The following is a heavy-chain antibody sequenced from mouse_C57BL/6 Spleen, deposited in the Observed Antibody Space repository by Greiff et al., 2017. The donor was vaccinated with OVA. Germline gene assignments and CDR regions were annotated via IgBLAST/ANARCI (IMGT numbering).Heavy chain of an antibody. CDR3: ANYYGSSYIGYFDY. CDR1: GYTFTSYW. J-gene: IGHJ2*01. D-gene: IGHD1-1*01. CDR2: IYPGSGST. V-gene: IGHV1-55*01. Sequence: VQLQQSGAELVKPGASVKMSCKASGYTFTSYWITWVKQRPGQGLEWIGDIYPGSGSTNYNEKFKSKATLTVDTSSSTAYMQLSSLTSEDSAVYYCANYYGSSYIGYFDYWGQGTTLTVSS.